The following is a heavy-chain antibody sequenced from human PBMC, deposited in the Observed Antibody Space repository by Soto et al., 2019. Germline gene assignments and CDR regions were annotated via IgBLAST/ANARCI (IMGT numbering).Heavy chain of an antibody. CDR3: ARARDNNWFDP. D-gene: IGHD2-15*01. V-gene: IGHV4-31*03. CDR1: GGSISSGGYY. CDR2: IYYSGST. J-gene: IGHJ5*02. Sequence: SETLSLTCTVSGGSISSGGYYWTWIRQHPGKGLEWIGYIYYSGSTYYNPSLKSRVTISVDTSKKQFSLKLSSVTAADTAVYYCARARDNNWFDPWGQGTLVTVSS.